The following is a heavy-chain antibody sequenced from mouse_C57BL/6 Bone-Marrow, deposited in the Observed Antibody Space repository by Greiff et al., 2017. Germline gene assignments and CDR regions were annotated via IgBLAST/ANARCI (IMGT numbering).Heavy chain of an antibody. V-gene: IGHV1-81*01. Sequence: QVQLQQSGAELARPGASVKLSCKASGYTFTSYGISWVKQRTGQGLEWIGEIYPRSGNTYYNEKFKGKATLTADKSSSTAYMELRSLTSEDSAVYFCASHYYGSSPYYAMDYWGQGTSVTVSS. D-gene: IGHD1-1*01. CDR1: GYTFTSYG. J-gene: IGHJ4*01. CDR2: IYPRSGNT. CDR3: ASHYYGSSPYYAMDY.